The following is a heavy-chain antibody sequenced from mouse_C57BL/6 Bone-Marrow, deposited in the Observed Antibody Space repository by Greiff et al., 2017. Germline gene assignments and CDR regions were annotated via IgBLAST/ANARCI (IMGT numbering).Heavy chain of an antibody. CDR2: IDPSDSYT. D-gene: IGHD2-3*01. Sequence: QVQLKESGAELVMPGASVKLSCKASGYTFTSYWMHWVKQRPGQGLEWIGEIDPSDSYTNYNQKFKGKSTLTVDKSSSTAYMQLSSLTSEDSAVYYCAREDDGYYPDYGGQGTTLTVSS. CDR3: AREDDGYYPDY. J-gene: IGHJ2*01. CDR1: GYTFTSYW. V-gene: IGHV1-69*01.